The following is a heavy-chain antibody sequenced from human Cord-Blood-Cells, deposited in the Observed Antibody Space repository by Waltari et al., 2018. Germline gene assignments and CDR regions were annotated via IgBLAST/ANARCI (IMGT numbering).Heavy chain of an antibody. CDR1: GYTFTSHD. Sequence: QVQLVQSGAEVKKPGASVKVSCKAYGYTFTSHDINQGRQATGKGLEWMGGRNPSRSNTGYAQKFQGRVTMTRNTSISTAYVELSSMRSEDTAVYCCARADVDTAIDYWGQGTLVTVSS. CDR2: RNPSRSNT. CDR3: ARADVDTAIDY. J-gene: IGHJ4*02. V-gene: IGHV1-8*01. D-gene: IGHD5-18*01.